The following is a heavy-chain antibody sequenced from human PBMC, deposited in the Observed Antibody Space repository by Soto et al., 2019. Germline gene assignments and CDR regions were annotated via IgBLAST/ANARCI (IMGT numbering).Heavy chain of an antibody. J-gene: IGHJ4*02. CDR2: ISSSSSTV. Sequence: EVQLVESGGGLEQPGGSLRLSCAASGFSFSTYSMNWVRQAPGKGLEWVSYISSSSSTVYYADSVKGRFTISRDNAKNSLYLQMNSLRDEDTAVYYCTRESTSTLGIVGAIYADHWGQGTLVTVSS. CDR1: GFSFSTYS. CDR3: TRESTSTLGIVGAIYADH. V-gene: IGHV3-48*02. D-gene: IGHD1-26*01.